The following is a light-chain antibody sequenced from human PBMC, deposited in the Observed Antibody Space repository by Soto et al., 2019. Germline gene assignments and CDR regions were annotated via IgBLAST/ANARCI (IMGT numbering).Light chain of an antibody. CDR3: HQTYSTPQT. Sequence: DIQLTQSPSSLSASLGDRVTISCRASQIINGYLNWYQQKPGKAPKLLIYSASTLQSGVPSRFSGSGSGTDFTLTITSLQPEDFGTYYCHQTYSTPQTFGQGTKVDIK. CDR1: QIINGY. CDR2: SAS. J-gene: IGKJ1*01. V-gene: IGKV1-39*01.